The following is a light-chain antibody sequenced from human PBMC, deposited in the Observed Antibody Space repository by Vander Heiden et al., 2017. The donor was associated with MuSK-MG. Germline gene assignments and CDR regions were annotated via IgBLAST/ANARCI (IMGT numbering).Light chain of an antibody. CDR2: AAS. V-gene: IGKV1-27*01. Sequence: DIQMTQSPSSLSASVGDRVTITCRASQGISNYLAGYQQKPGKVPKLLSYAASTLQAGVPSRFSGSGSGTDFTLTISSLQPEDVATYYCQNYNSAPFGGGTKVEIK. CDR3: QNYNSAP. J-gene: IGKJ4*01. CDR1: QGISNY.